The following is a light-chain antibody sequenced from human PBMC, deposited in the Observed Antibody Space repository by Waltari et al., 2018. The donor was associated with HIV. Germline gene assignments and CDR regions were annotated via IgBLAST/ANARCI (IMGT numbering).Light chain of an antibody. CDR3: MQALQMPLT. V-gene: IGKV2-28*01. Sequence: DIVMTQPPFSLPVSPGEPASISYRSSQSLLHTNGYTYLNWYIQKPGQSPQLLIYLGSHRAYGVPDRFSGSGSGTDFTLHINQVEADDVGLYYCMQALQMPLTFGGGTKVEI. CDR2: LGS. CDR1: QSLLHTNGYTY. J-gene: IGKJ4*01.